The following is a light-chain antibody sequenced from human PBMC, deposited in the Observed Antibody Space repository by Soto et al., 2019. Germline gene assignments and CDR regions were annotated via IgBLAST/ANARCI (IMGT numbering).Light chain of an antibody. CDR2: GAS. CDR3: QQATSFPLT. Sequence: ELVLTQSPGALSLSPGERATLSCRASQTLSDSQLAWYQQKPGQAPRLLIYGASTRIPGIPDRFSGSGSGTDFTLTISSLQPEDFATYYCQQATSFPLTFGGGTKVDIK. CDR1: QTLSDSQ. V-gene: IGKV3-20*01. J-gene: IGKJ4*01.